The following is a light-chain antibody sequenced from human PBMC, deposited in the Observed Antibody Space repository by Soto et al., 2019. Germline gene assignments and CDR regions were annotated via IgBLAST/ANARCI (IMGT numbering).Light chain of an antibody. CDR1: KLGNKY. CDR3: QAWDSSTVV. J-gene: IGLJ2*01. V-gene: IGLV3-1*01. Sequence: SYELTQPPSVSVSPGQTASITCSGDKLGNKYACWYQQKPGQSPVLVIYQDNKRPSGIPERFSGSHSGNTATLTISGTQAVDEAGYYCQAWDSSTVVFGGGTKVTVL. CDR2: QDN.